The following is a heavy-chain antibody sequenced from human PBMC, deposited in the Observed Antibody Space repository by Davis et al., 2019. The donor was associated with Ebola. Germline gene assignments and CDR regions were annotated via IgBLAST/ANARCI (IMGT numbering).Heavy chain of an antibody. J-gene: IGHJ4*01. CDR3: ARARDRGLRELLLFDY. V-gene: IGHV4-34*01. Sequence: SETLSLTCAVYGGSFSGYYWSWIRQPPGKGLEWIGEINHSGSTNYNPSLKSRVTISVDTSKNQFSLKLSSVTAADTAVYYCARARDRGLRELLLFDYWGHGTLVTVSS. CDR1: GGSFSGYY. CDR2: INHSGST. D-gene: IGHD3-10*01.